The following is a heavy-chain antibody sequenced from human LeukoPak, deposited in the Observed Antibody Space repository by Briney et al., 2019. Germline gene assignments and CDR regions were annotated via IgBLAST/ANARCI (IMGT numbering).Heavy chain of an antibody. Sequence: GESLKICCKGSGYSFTSYRICWVRQIPGKGLEWMGIIYPGDSDTRYSPSFQGHVTISADKSISTAYLQWSSLKASDTAMYYCARSLRGYSGYDFPYYYYYGMDVWGQGTTVTVSS. CDR3: ARSLRGYSGYDFPYYYYYGMDV. V-gene: IGHV5-51*01. J-gene: IGHJ6*02. D-gene: IGHD5-12*01. CDR2: IYPGDSDT. CDR1: GYSFTSYR.